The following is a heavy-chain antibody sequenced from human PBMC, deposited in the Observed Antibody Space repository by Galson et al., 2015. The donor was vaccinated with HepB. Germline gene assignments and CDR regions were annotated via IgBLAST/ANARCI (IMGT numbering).Heavy chain of an antibody. CDR3: AKGGGYYDSSGYYYGDY. V-gene: IGHV3-30*18. CDR2: ISYDGSNK. CDR1: GFTFSSYG. J-gene: IGHJ4*02. Sequence: SLRLSCAASGFTFSSYGMHWVRQAPGKGLEWVAVISYDGSNKYYADSVKGRFTISRDNSKNTLYLQMNSLRAEDTAVYYCAKGGGYYDSSGYYYGDYWGQGTLVTVSS. D-gene: IGHD3-22*01.